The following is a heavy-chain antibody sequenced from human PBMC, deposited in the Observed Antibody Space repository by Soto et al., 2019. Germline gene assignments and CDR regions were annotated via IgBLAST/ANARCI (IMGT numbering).Heavy chain of an antibody. Sequence: EVQLVESGGGLIQPGGSLRLSCAASGFTVSSNYMSWVRQAPGKGLEWVSVIYSGGSTDYADYVKGRFTISRDNSKNTLYLQMNSLRAEDTAVYYWARDVAAAGTRWFDPWGQGTLVTVSS. J-gene: IGHJ5*02. V-gene: IGHV3-53*01. CDR2: IYSGGST. D-gene: IGHD6-13*01. CDR3: ARDVAAAGTRWFDP. CDR1: GFTVSSNY.